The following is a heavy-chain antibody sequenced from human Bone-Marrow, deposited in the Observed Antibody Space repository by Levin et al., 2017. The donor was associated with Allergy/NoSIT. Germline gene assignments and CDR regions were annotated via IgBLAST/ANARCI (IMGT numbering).Heavy chain of an antibody. Sequence: PGGSLRLSCAASGFTFSSYSMNWVRQAPGKGLEWVSSISSSSSYIYYADSVKGRFTISRDNAKNSLYLQMNSLRAEDTAVYYCARDSVGYCSGGSDYWGQGTLVTVSS. CDR3: ARDSVGYCSGGSDY. V-gene: IGHV3-21*01. J-gene: IGHJ4*02. CDR1: GFTFSSYS. D-gene: IGHD2-15*01. CDR2: ISSSSSYI.